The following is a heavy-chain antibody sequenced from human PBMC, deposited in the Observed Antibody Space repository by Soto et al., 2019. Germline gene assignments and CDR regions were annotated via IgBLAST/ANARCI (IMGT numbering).Heavy chain of an antibody. J-gene: IGHJ5*02. Sequence: SLTCAVYGGSFSGYYWSWIRQPPGKGLEWIGEINHSGSTNYNPSLKSRVTISVDTSKNQFSLKLSSVTAADTAVYYCARGHSGSYYRPYNWFDPWGQGTLVTVSS. V-gene: IGHV4-34*01. D-gene: IGHD1-26*01. CDR2: INHSGST. CDR3: ARGHSGSYYRPYNWFDP. CDR1: GGSFSGYY.